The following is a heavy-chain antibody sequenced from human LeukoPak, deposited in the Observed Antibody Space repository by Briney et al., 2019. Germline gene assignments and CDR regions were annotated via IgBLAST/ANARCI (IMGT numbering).Heavy chain of an antibody. Sequence: ASVKVSCKASGYTFTSYDINWVRQATGQGLEWMGWMNPNSGNTGYAQKFQGRVTMTRNTSISTAYMELSSLKASDTAMYYCARLEGIRSQIDYWGQGTLVTVSS. J-gene: IGHJ4*02. CDR3: ARLEGIRSQIDY. D-gene: IGHD4-17*01. CDR2: MNPNSGNT. CDR1: GYTFTSYD. V-gene: IGHV1-8*01.